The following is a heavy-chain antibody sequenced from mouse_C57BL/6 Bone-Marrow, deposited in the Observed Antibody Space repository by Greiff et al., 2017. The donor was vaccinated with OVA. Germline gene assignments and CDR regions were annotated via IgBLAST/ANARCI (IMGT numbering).Heavy chain of an antibody. CDR2: IYPGDGDT. J-gene: IGHJ1*03. CDR1: GYAFSSYW. D-gene: IGHD2-12*01. CDR3: ARGAYYRRYFDV. Sequence: QVQLQQSGAELVKPGASVKISCKASGYAFSSYWMNWVKQRPGKGLEWIGQIYPGDGDTNYNGKFKGKATLTVDKSSSTAYMQLSSLTSEDSAVYFCARGAYYRRYFDVWGTGTTVTVSS. V-gene: IGHV1-80*01.